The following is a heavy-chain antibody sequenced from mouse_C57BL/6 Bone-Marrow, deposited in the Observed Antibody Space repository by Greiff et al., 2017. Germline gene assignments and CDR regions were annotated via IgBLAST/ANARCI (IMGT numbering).Heavy chain of an antibody. V-gene: IGHV14-4*01. D-gene: IGHD1-1*01. Sequence: VQLQQSGAELVRPGASVKLSCTASGFNIKDDYMHWVKQRPEQGLEWIGWIDPENGDTEYASKFQGKATITADTSSNTAYLQLSSLTSEDTAVYYCTTLYEECFDYWGQGTTLTVSS. J-gene: IGHJ2*01. CDR1: GFNIKDDY. CDR2: IDPENGDT. CDR3: TTLYEECFDY.